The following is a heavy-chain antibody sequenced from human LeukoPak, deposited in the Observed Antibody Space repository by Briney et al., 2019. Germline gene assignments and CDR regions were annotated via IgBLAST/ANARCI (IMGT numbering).Heavy chain of an antibody. J-gene: IGHJ4*02. D-gene: IGHD7-27*01. V-gene: IGHV3-23*01. Sequence: PGRSLRLSCAASGFPFGNYAMSWVRQAPGKGLEWVSAISGSGGSTYYADSVKGRFTISRDNSKNTLYLQMNSLKTEDTAVYYCTTAHWGDSDYWGQGTLVTVSS. CDR3: TTAHWGDSDY. CDR2: ISGSGGST. CDR1: GFPFGNYA.